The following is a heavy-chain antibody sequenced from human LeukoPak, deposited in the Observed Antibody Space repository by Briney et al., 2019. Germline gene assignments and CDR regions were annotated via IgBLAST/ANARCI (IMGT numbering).Heavy chain of an antibody. D-gene: IGHD1-14*01. CDR3: ARHVPNRNSPPDAFDI. CDR1: GGSISSYY. Sequence: SETLSLTCTVSGGSISSYYWSWIRQPAGKGLEWIGRIYTSGSTNYNPSLKSRVTMSVDTSKNQFSLKLSSVTAADTAVYYCARHVPNRNSPPDAFDIWGQGTMVTVSS. CDR2: IYTSGST. J-gene: IGHJ3*02. V-gene: IGHV4-4*07.